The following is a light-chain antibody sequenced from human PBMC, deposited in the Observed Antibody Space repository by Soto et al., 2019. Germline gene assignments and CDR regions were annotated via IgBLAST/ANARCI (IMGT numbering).Light chain of an antibody. CDR1: QSVSSSY. CDR2: GAS. J-gene: IGKJ1*01. CDR3: QHYGSSLWT. V-gene: IGKV3-20*01. Sequence: EIVLTQSPGTLSVSPGERATLSCRASQSVSSSYLAWYQQKPGQAPRLLIYGASSRATGIPDRFSGSGSGTDFTLTISRLEPEDVAVYYCQHYGSSLWTFGQGTKGEIK.